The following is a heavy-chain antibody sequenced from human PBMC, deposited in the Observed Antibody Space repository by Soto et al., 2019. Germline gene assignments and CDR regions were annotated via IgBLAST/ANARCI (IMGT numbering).Heavy chain of an antibody. CDR3: ARDPHGEGWFDP. CDR2: IIPILGIA. CDR1: GGTFSSYT. V-gene: IGHV1-69*08. J-gene: IGHJ5*02. Sequence: QVQLVQSGAEVKKPGSSVKVSCKASGGTFSSYTISWVRQAPGQGLEWMGRIIPILGIANYAQKFQGRVXIXAXKSTSTAYMELSSLRSEDTAVYYCARDPHGEGWFDPWGQGTLVTVSS.